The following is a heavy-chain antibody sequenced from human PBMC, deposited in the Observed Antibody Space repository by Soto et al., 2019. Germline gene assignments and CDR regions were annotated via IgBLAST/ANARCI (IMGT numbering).Heavy chain of an antibody. D-gene: IGHD4-17*01. CDR2: MSAYNGNT. CDR1: GYTFTSYG. Sequence: ASVKVSCKASGYTFTSYGISWVRQAPGQGLEWMGWMSAYNGNTNYAQKLQGRVTMTTDTSTSTAYMELRSLRSDDAAVYYCARVWYGDYKPDANYYHYGMDVWGQGTTVTVSS. CDR3: ARVWYGDYKPDANYYHYGMDV. V-gene: IGHV1-18*01. J-gene: IGHJ6*02.